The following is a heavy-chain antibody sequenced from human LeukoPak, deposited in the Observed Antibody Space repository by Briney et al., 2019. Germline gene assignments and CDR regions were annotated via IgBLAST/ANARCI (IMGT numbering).Heavy chain of an antibody. D-gene: IGHD3-3*01. CDR2: INHSGST. J-gene: IGHJ6*02. CDR1: GGSFSGYY. CDR3: ARGQKFFGVVIGQPDYYYGMDV. Sequence: SETLSLTCAVYGGSFSGYYWSWIRQPPGKGLEWIGEINHSGSTNYNPSLKSRVTISVDTSKNQFSLKLSSVTAADTAVYYCARGQKFFGVVIGQPDYYYGMDVWGQGTTVTVSS. V-gene: IGHV4-34*01.